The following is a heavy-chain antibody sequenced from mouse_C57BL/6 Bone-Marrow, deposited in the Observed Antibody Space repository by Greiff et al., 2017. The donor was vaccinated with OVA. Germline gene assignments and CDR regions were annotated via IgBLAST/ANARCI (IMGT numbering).Heavy chain of an antibody. J-gene: IGHJ4*01. CDR3: ARGYYGNWALCYYAMDY. CDR1: GYTFTSYW. D-gene: IGHD2-1*01. CDR2: IHPNSGST. Sequence: QVQLQQPGAELVKPGASVKLSCKASGYTFTSYWMHWVKQRPGQGLEWIGMIHPNSGSTNYNEKFKSKATLTVDKSSSTAYMQLSSLTSEDSAVYYCARGYYGNWALCYYAMDYWGQGTSVTVSS. V-gene: IGHV1-64*01.